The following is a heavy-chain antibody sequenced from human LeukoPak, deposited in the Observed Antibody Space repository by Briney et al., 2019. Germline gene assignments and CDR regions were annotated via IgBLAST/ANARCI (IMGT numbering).Heavy chain of an antibody. CDR3: ARESRDGYNQGYFDY. CDR1: GYTFTSYA. CDR2: INAGNGNT. Sequence: GASVKVSCKASGYTFTSYAMHWVRQAPGQRLEWMGWINAGNGNTKYSQKFQGRVTITRDTSASTAYMELSSLRSEDTAVYYCARESRDGYNQGYFDYWGQGTLVTVSS. V-gene: IGHV1-3*01. J-gene: IGHJ4*02. D-gene: IGHD5-24*01.